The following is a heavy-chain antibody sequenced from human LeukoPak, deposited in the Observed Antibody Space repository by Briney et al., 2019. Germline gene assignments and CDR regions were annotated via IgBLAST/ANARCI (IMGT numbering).Heavy chain of an antibody. V-gene: IGHV4-39*01. CDR1: GGSISSSSYY. J-gene: IGHJ3*02. CDR3: ARHVMNYYDSSGYYLDAFDI. CDR2: IYYSGST. D-gene: IGHD3-22*01. Sequence: SETLSLTCTVSGGSISSSSYYWGWIRQPPGKGLEWIGSIYYSGSTYYNPSLKSRVTISVDTSKNQFSLKLSSVTAADTAVYCCARHVMNYYDSSGYYLDAFDIWGQGTMVTVSS.